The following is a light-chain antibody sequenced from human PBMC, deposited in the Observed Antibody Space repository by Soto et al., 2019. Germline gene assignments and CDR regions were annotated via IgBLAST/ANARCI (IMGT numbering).Light chain of an antibody. CDR2: AAS. CDR1: QSVGSS. Sequence: DIVLTQSPGTLSLSPGERASLSCRASQSVGSSLAWFQQKPGQPPRLLIYAASNRASGIPARFSAWGSGTDFTLTISRVDPEDFAFYYCQQYFTSPITFGQGTRLEIK. V-gene: IGKV3-20*01. J-gene: IGKJ5*01. CDR3: QQYFTSPIT.